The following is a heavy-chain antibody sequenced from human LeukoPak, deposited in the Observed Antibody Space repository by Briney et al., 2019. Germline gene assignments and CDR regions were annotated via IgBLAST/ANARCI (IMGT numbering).Heavy chain of an antibody. CDR2: IYYGGST. D-gene: IGHD4-23*01. CDR1: GGSISSYY. Sequence: SETLSLTCTVSGGSISSYYWSWIRQPPGKGLEWIGYIYYGGSTNYNPSLKSRVTISVDTSKNQFSLKLSSVTAADTAVYYCARHVMGEDYGGNIDYWGQGTLVTVSS. V-gene: IGHV4-59*08. CDR3: ARHVMGEDYGGNIDY. J-gene: IGHJ4*02.